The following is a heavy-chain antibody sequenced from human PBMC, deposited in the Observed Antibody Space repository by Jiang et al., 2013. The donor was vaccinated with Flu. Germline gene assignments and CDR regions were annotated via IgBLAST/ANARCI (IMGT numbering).Heavy chain of an antibody. CDR3: ARDRGTMTTVVMGFDY. D-gene: IGHD4-23*01. Sequence: TSCHSPGTSVSSNSAAWNWIRQSPSRGLEWLGRTYYRSKWYNDYAVSVKSRITINPDTSKNQFSLQLNSVTPEDTAVYYCARDRGTMTTVVMGFDYWGQGTLVTVSS. CDR1: GTSVSSNSAA. J-gene: IGHJ4*02. CDR2: TYYRSKWYN. V-gene: IGHV6-1*01.